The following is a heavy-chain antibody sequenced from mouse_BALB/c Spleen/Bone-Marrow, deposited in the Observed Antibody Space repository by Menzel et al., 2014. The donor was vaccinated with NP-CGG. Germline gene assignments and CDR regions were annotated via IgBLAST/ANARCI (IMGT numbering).Heavy chain of an antibody. Sequence: EVKLVESGGNLVKPGGSLKLSCAASGFTFSDSYMYWVRQTPEKRLEWVATISDGGSYTYYPDSVKGRFTISRDNAKNSLYLQMNSLKSEDSAMYYCARGGAHYYGRGFTYWGQGTLVTVSA. D-gene: IGHD1-2*01. J-gene: IGHJ3*01. V-gene: IGHV5-4*02. CDR2: ISDGGSYT. CDR3: ARGGAHYYGRGFTY. CDR1: GFTFSDSY.